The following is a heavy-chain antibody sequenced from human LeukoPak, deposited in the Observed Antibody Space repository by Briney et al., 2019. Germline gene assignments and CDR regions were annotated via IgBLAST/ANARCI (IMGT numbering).Heavy chain of an antibody. J-gene: IGHJ4*02. V-gene: IGHV4-4*07. D-gene: IGHD6-13*01. CDR1: GGSISSYY. CDR2: IYTSGST. Sequence: SETLSLTCTVSGGSISSYYWSWIRQPAGKGLEWIGRIYTSGSTNYNPSLKSRVTMSVDTSKNQFSLKLSSVTAADTAVYYCARRVSSSWKGDYFDYWGQGTLVTVSS. CDR3: ARRVSSSWKGDYFDY.